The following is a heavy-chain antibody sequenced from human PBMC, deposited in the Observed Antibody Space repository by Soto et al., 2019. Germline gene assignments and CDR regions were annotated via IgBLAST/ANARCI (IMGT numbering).Heavy chain of an antibody. V-gene: IGHV3-15*01. CDR2: IKSKTDGGTT. Sequence: PGGSLRLSCAASGFTFSNAWMGWVRQAPGKGLEWVGRIKSKTDGGTTDYAAPVKGRFTISRDDSKNTLYLQMNSLKTEDTAVYYCTTEWERYYDSSGYSYYFDYWGQGTLVTVSS. D-gene: IGHD3-22*01. J-gene: IGHJ4*02. CDR3: TTEWERYYDSSGYSYYFDY. CDR1: GFTFSNAW.